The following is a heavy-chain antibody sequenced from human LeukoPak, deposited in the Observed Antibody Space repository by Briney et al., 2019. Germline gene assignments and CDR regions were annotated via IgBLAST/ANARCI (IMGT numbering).Heavy chain of an antibody. J-gene: IGHJ4*02. V-gene: IGHV4-59*08. Sequence: SETLSLTCTVSGGSISSYYWSWIRQPPGKGLEWIGYIHYNGGTNYNPSLRSRVTTSVDTSKNQFSLKLSSVTAADTAVYYCASVNGDSDFDYWGQGTLVTVSS. CDR1: GGSISSYY. CDR3: ASVNGDSDFDY. D-gene: IGHD4-17*01. CDR2: IHYNGGT.